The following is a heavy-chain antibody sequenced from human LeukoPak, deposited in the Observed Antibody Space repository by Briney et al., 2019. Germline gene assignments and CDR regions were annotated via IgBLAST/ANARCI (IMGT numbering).Heavy chain of an antibody. CDR2: IYYSGST. V-gene: IGHV4-59*08. Sequence: SETLSLTCTVSGGSISSYYWSWIRQPPGKGLEWSGYIYYSGSTNYNPSPKSRVTISVDTSKNQFSLKLSSVTAADTAMYYCARHFSSRYYYDKRNGMDVWGQGTTVTVSS. J-gene: IGHJ6*02. CDR1: GGSISSYY. D-gene: IGHD3-22*01. CDR3: ARHFSSRYYYDKRNGMDV.